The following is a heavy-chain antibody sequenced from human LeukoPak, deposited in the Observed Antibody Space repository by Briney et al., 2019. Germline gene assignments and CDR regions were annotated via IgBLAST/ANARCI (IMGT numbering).Heavy chain of an antibody. D-gene: IGHD6-6*01. J-gene: IGHJ4*02. Sequence: SETLSLTCTVSGGSISSSSYYWGWIRQPPGKGLEWIGYIYYSGSTNYNPSLKSRVTISVDTSKNQFSLRLSSVTAADTAVYYCARGGGIAARQEIIDYWGQGTLVTVSS. CDR3: ARGGGIAARQEIIDY. CDR2: IYYSGST. CDR1: GGSISSSSYY. V-gene: IGHV4-61*05.